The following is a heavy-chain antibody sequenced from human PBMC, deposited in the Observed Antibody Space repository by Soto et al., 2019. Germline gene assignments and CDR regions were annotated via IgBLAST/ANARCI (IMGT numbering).Heavy chain of an antibody. Sequence: SETLSLTCTVSGGSISRYYWSWIRQAPVSGLEWIGNIFSSGSTNYNPSLKSRVAISVDTSKNQVSLKLNAVTTADTAVYYCAREYYDFWSVTYSYYGLDVWGQGTTVTVSS. CDR1: GGSISRYY. CDR3: AREYYDFWSVTYSYYGLDV. J-gene: IGHJ6*02. CDR2: IFSSGST. V-gene: IGHV4-59*01. D-gene: IGHD3-3*01.